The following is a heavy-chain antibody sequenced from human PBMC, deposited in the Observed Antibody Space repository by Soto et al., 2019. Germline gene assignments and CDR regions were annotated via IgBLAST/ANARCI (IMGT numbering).Heavy chain of an antibody. D-gene: IGHD1-1*01. V-gene: IGHV3-21*01. CDR1: GFTFSSYS. Sequence: GGSLRLSCAASGFTFSSYSMNWVRQAPGKGLEWVSSISSSSSYIYYADSVKGRFTISRDNAKNSLYLQMNSLRAEDTAVYYCARVANDEYYYYYMDVWGKGTTVTVSS. CDR3: ARVANDEYYYYYMDV. CDR2: ISSSSSYI. J-gene: IGHJ6*03.